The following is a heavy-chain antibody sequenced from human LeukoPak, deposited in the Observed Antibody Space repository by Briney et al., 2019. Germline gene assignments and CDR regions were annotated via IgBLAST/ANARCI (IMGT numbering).Heavy chain of an antibody. CDR2: IYYSGST. J-gene: IGHJ6*02. CDR3: ARRRGRAEEGMDF. CDR1: SGSISSYY. Sequence: SETLSLTCTVSSGSISSYYWSWIRQPPGHGLEWIGYIYYSGSTNYNPSLKSRVTISVDTSKNQFSLKLSSVTAADTAVYYCARRRGRAEEGMDFWGQGTTVTVSS. V-gene: IGHV4-59*08.